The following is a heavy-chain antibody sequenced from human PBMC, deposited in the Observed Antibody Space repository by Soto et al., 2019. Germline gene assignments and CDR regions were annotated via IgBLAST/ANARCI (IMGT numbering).Heavy chain of an antibody. Sequence: SETLSLTCTVSGASISYGGFSWSWIRQSPGKGLEWIGYISHLENTYLHPSFKSRLTMSIDRTRNQFSLQLNSVTPEDTAVYYCARGDQGFDYWGQGTLVTVSS. CDR3: ARGDQGFDY. D-gene: IGHD3-16*01. CDR2: ISHLENT. V-gene: IGHV4-30-2*06. J-gene: IGHJ4*02. CDR1: GASISYGGFS.